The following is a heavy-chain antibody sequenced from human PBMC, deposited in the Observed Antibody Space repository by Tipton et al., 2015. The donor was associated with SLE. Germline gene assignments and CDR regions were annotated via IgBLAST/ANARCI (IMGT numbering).Heavy chain of an antibody. Sequence: TLSLTCTVSGDSISGQYWSWIRQPPGKGLEWIGYIYYSGTTNYNPSLKRRVTISVDTSENQFSLKLTSVTAADTAVYYCARAREGSSWYTPFDYWGQGTLVTVSS. CDR2: IYYSGTT. CDR3: ARAREGSSWYTPFDY. V-gene: IGHV4-59*11. J-gene: IGHJ4*02. CDR1: GDSISGQY. D-gene: IGHD6-13*01.